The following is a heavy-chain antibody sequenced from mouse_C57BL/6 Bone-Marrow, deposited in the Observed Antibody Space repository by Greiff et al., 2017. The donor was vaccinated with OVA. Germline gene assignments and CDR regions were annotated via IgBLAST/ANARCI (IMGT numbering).Heavy chain of an antibody. D-gene: IGHD2-2*01. CDR1: GFSLTSYG. CDR2: IWGVGST. J-gene: IGHJ4*01. CDR3: ARREWLRLYAMDY. V-gene: IGHV2-6*01. Sequence: QVQLQQSGPGLVAPSQSLSITCTVSGFSLTSYGVDWVRQSPGKGLEWLGVIWGVGSTNYNSALKSRLSISKDNSKSQVFLKMNSLQTDDTAMYYCARREWLRLYAMDYWGQGTSVTVSS.